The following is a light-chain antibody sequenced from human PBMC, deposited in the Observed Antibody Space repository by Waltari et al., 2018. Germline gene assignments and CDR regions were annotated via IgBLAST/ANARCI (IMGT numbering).Light chain of an antibody. CDR1: NIGSKS. J-gene: IGLJ2*01. CDR2: YDG. Sequence: SYVLTQPPSVSAAPGQTAKITCGGTNIGSKSVHWYQQKTGQAPVLVVFYDGDRPSGIPERFSGSKSGNTATLTISRVGAEDEADYYCQVWDNSGGTHVVFGGGTKLTVL. CDR3: QVWDNSGGTHVV. V-gene: IGLV3-21*02.